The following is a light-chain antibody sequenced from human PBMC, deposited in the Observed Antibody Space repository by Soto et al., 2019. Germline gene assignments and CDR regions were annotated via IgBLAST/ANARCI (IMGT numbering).Light chain of an antibody. CDR2: DVT. J-gene: IGLJ1*01. V-gene: IGLV2-14*03. Sequence: QSALTQPASVSGSPGQSITISCTGTSSDVGGFYHVSWYQHHPGKAPKLLISDVTNRPSGISDRFSGSKSGNTASLTISWLQAEDEADYFCSSYAASTSPYVFGAGTKLTVL. CDR1: SSDVGGFYH. CDR3: SSYAASTSPYV.